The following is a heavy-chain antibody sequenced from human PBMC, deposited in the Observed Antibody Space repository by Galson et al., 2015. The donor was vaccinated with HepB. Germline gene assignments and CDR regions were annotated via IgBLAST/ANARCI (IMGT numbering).Heavy chain of an antibody. CDR1: GFTFSQAW. D-gene: IGHD3-22*01. CDR3: TPSIGIEYYDSSGGYLFDY. CDR2: IKSKIDGGTT. V-gene: IGHV3-15*01. Sequence: SLRLSCAAPGFTFSQAWMSWVRQAPGKGLEWVGRIKSKIDGGTTDYAAPVQERFTISRADSKKMLYLQMNSLKTEDTAVYYCTPSIGIEYYDSSGGYLFDYWGQGTLVTVSS. J-gene: IGHJ4*02.